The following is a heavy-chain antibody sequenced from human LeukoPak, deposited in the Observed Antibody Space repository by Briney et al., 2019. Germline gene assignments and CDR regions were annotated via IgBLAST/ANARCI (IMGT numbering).Heavy chain of an antibody. V-gene: IGHV3-11*01. J-gene: IGHJ5*02. CDR1: GFTFSDYY. D-gene: IGHD2/OR15-2a*01. CDR2: ISSSGSTI. CDR3: ARNIGSERFDP. Sequence: GGSLRLSCAASGFTFSDYYISWIGQAPGKGRDGVSYISSSGSTIYYADSVKGRFTISRDNAKNSLYLQMKSLRAEDTAVYYCARNIGSERFDPWGQGTLVTVSS.